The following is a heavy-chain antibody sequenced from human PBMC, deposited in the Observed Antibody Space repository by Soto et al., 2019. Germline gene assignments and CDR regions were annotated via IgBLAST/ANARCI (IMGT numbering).Heavy chain of an antibody. CDR1: GFTFSSYA. J-gene: IGHJ4*02. CDR2: ISYDGSNK. D-gene: IGHD2-8*01. CDR3: ARDGPSVLMVYAKFDY. Sequence: QVQLVESGGGVVQPGRSLRLSCAASGFTFSSYAMHWVRQAPGKGLVWVAVISYDGSNKYYAHSVKGRFTISRDNSKNTLYLQMNSLRAEDTAVYYCARDGPSVLMVYAKFDYWGQGTLVTVSS. V-gene: IGHV3-30-3*01.